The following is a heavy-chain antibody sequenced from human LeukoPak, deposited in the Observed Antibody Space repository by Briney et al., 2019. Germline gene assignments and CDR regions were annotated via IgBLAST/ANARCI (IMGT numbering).Heavy chain of an antibody. V-gene: IGHV3-43*02. J-gene: IGHJ6*02. D-gene: IGHD1-14*01. CDR2: ISGDGGST. Sequence: GGSLRLSCAASGFTFSNYVMSWVRQAPGKGLEWVSLISGDGGSTYYADSVKGRFTISRDNSKNSLYLQMNSLRTEDTALYYCAKGEPYYYYGVDVWGQGTTVTVSS. CDR1: GFTFSNYV. CDR3: AKGEPYYYYGVDV.